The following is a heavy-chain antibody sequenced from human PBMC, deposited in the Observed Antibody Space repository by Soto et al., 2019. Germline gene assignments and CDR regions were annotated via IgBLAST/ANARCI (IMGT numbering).Heavy chain of an antibody. CDR3: ARDLGVTSTSLYGMDG. V-gene: IGHV1-69*06. D-gene: IGHD2-2*01. J-gene: IGHJ6*02. Sequence: QVQLVQSGAEVKKPGSSVKVSCKASGGTFSSYAISWVRQAPGQGLEWMGGIIPIFGTANYAQKFQGRVTITADKSTSTAYMERSSLRSEDTAVYYCARDLGVTSTSLYGMDGWGQGTTVTVSS. CDR2: IIPIFGTA. CDR1: GGTFSSYA.